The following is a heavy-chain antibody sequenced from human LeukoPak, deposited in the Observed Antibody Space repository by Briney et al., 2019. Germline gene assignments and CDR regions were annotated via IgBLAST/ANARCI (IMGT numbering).Heavy chain of an antibody. CDR2: ISFDGSTK. Sequence: GGSLRLSCTSSGFTFSSYAMHWVRQSPGKGLEWVAVISFDGSTKYHADSVKGRFTISRDNSKNILFLQMNSLRPDDTALYYCARATAAYFDFWGQGTLVTVSS. CDR3: ARATAAYFDF. D-gene: IGHD1-14*01. J-gene: IGHJ4*02. V-gene: IGHV3-30-3*01. CDR1: GFTFSSYA.